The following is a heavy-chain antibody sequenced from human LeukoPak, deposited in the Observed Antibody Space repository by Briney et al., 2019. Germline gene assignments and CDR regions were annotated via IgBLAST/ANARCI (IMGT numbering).Heavy chain of an antibody. D-gene: IGHD2-15*01. CDR2: INSDGSSI. Sequence: GGSLRLSCAASGFTFSSYWMHWVRQAPGKGLVWVSSINSDGSSISYADSVKGRFTISRDNAKNTLYVQMNSLRAEDTAVYYCARGGSTCYYGWGQGTLVTVSS. V-gene: IGHV3-74*01. CDR3: ARGGSTCYYG. CDR1: GFTFSSYW. J-gene: IGHJ4*02.